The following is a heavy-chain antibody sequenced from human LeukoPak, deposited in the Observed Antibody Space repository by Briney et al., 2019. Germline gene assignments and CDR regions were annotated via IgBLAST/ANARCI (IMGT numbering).Heavy chain of an antibody. CDR3: VKDRCFFCDYLQDWSTNDY. CDR1: GHTLTSFA. V-gene: IGHV3-23*01. CDR2: ISGSGGRT. J-gene: IGHJ4*02. Sequence: PGGSLRLSCAPSGHTLTSFATTWVRHAPGKGLGWVSVISGSGGRTFHADSVKRRLTPSRHNSKHTLYLQINSQRTSHTAVYISVKDRCFFCDYLQDWSTNDYWGQGALVTVSS. D-gene: IGHD3/OR15-3a*01.